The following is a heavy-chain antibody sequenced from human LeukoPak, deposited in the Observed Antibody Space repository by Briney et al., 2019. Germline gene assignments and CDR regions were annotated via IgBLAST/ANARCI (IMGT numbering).Heavy chain of an antibody. CDR2: ISSTASSI. CDR3: ARDVTYHGGDWFDP. D-gene: IGHD4-23*01. J-gene: IGHJ5*02. V-gene: IGHV3-48*04. Sequence: GGSLRLSCAASEFTFSSYSMSWVRQAPGKGLEWVSYISSTASSIYYADSVKGRFTISRDNDKNSLYLQMNRLRAEGTAVYYGARDVTYHGGDWFDPWGQGTLVTVSS. CDR1: EFTFSSYS.